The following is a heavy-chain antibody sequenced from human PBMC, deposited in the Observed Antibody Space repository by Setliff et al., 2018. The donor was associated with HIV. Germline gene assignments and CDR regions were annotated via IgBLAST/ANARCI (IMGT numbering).Heavy chain of an antibody. V-gene: IGHV4-4*07. CDR3: ASEAWTSYRSSSGYYYYYMDV. Sequence: SETLSLTCSVSGGSLQGYYWSWIRQPAGKGLQWIGRIYYVGWSKYNPSLEDRVTMSVDTSNNQFSLKLSSVTAADTAVYYCASEAWTSYRSSSGYYYYYMDVWGKGTTVTVSS. D-gene: IGHD6-6*01. CDR2: IYYVGWS. J-gene: IGHJ6*03. CDR1: GGSLQGYY.